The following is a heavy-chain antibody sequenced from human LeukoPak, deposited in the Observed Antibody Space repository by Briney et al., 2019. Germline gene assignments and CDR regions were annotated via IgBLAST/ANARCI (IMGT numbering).Heavy chain of an antibody. CDR1: GGSFSGYY. Sequence: SETLSLTCAVYGGSFSGYYWSWIRQPPGKGLEWIGEINHSGSTNYNPSLKSRVTISVDTSKNQFSLNLSSVTAAVTAVYYCARRNYFYDFWSGKTDYWGQGTLVTVSS. CDR2: INHSGST. CDR3: ARRNYFYDFWSGKTDY. D-gene: IGHD3-3*01. V-gene: IGHV4-34*01. J-gene: IGHJ4*02.